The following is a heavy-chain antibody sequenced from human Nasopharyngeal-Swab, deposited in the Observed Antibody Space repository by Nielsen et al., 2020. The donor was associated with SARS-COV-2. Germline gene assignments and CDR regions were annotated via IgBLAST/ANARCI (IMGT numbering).Heavy chain of an antibody. CDR1: GGSFSCYY. Sequence: SPTPSLTCAVYGGSFSCYYWRWLRQPPGKALEQIGEINHSGSTNYNPSLKSRVTISVDTSKNQFSLKLSSVTAADTAVYYCARGGSSSWYYYYYGMDVWGQGTTVTVSS. CDR3: ARGGSSSWYYYYYGMDV. J-gene: IGHJ6*02. CDR2: INHSGST. V-gene: IGHV4-34*01. D-gene: IGHD6-13*01.